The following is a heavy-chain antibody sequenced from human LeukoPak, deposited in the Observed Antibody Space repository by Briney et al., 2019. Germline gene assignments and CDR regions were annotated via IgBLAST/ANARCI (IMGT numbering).Heavy chain of an antibody. V-gene: IGHV1-8*01. J-gene: IGHJ4*02. Sequence: ASVKVSCKASGYTFTSYDINWVRQATGQGLEWMGWMNPNSGNTGYAQKFQGRVTMTEDTSTDTAYMELSSLRSEDTAVYYCATGLKLYDLVVTAIPSFDYWGQGTLVTVSS. CDR3: ATGLKLYDLVVTAIPSFDY. D-gene: IGHD2-21*02. CDR1: GYTFTSYD. CDR2: MNPNSGNT.